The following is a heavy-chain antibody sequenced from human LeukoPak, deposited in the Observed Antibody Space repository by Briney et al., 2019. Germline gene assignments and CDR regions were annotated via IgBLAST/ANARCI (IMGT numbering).Heavy chain of an antibody. CDR1: GFTFSNAW. CDR2: IKSKTDGGTT. V-gene: IGHV3-15*01. D-gene: IGHD3-10*01. Sequence: MTGGSLRLSCAASGFTFSNAWMSWVRQAPGKGLEWVGRIKSKTDGGTTDYAAPVKGRFTISRDDSKNTLYLQMNSLKTEDTAVYYCTTEDTMAGSFDYWGQGTLVTVSS. CDR3: TTEDTMAGSFDY. J-gene: IGHJ4*02.